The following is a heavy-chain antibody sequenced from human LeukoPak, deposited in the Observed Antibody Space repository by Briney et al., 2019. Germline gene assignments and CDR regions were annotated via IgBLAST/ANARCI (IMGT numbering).Heavy chain of an antibody. J-gene: IGHJ5*02. CDR1: GGTFSSYA. CDR3: ARDLNADSYGLDWFDP. V-gene: IGHV1-69*01. Sequence: ASVKVSCKASGGTFSSYAISWVRQAPGQGLEWMGGIIPIFGTANYAQKFQGRVTITADESTSTAYMELSSLRAEDTAVYYCARDLNADSYGLDWFDPWGQGTLVTVSS. CDR2: IIPIFGTA. D-gene: IGHD5-18*01.